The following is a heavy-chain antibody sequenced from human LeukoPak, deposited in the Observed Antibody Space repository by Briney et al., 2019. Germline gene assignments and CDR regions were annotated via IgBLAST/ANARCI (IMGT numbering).Heavy chain of an antibody. CDR1: GFTFSGYG. CDR3: AKDRGYYYASGSYNLDH. CDR2: ISYDGISE. Sequence: GGSLRLSCAASGFTFSGYGIHWVRQAPGKGLEWVAFISYDGISEYYSESVKGRFTISRDNSRHTVFLQMNTLRVEDTAIYYCAKDRGYYYASGSYNLDHWGQGTLVTVSS. D-gene: IGHD3-10*01. J-gene: IGHJ4*02. V-gene: IGHV3-30*02.